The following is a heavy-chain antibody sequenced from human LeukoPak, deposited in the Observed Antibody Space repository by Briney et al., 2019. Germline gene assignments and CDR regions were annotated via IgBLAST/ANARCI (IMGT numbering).Heavy chain of an antibody. Sequence: SETLSLTCTVSGGSISSYYWSWIRQPPGKGLEWIGYIYTSGSTNYNPSLESRVTISVDTSKNQFSLKLSSVTAADTAVYYCARGRIQNWNDAYYYGMDVWGQGTTVTVSS. D-gene: IGHD1-1*01. CDR1: GGSISSYY. V-gene: IGHV4-4*09. CDR3: ARGRIQNWNDAYYYGMDV. J-gene: IGHJ6*02. CDR2: IYTSGST.